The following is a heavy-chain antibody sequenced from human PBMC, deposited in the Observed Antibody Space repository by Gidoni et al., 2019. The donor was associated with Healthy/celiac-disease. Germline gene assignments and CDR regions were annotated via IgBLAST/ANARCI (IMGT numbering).Heavy chain of an antibody. Sequence: EVQLVESGGGLVQPGGSLRLSCAASGFTFRSYSMNWVRQAPGKGLEWVSYISSSSSTIYYADSVKGRFTISRDNAKNSLYLQMNSLRDEDTAVYYCARVRFGIAARRPVDYWGQGTLVTVSS. V-gene: IGHV3-48*02. CDR2: ISSSSSTI. D-gene: IGHD6-6*01. J-gene: IGHJ4*02. CDR3: ARVRFGIAARRPVDY. CDR1: GFTFRSYS.